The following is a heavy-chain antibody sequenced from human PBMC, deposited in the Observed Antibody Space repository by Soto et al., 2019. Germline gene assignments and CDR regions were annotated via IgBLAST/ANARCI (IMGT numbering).Heavy chain of an antibody. D-gene: IGHD3-16*02. CDR1: GGTFSSYA. J-gene: IGHJ5*02. V-gene: IGHV1-69*13. CDR3: ARRGVRDYVWGSYRYHWFDP. CDR2: IIPIFGTA. Sequence: SVKVSCKASGGTFSSYAISWVRQAPGQGLEWMGGIIPIFGTANYAQKFQGRVTITADESTSTAYMELSSLRSEDTAVYYCARRGVRDYVWGSYRYHWFDPWGQGTLVTVSS.